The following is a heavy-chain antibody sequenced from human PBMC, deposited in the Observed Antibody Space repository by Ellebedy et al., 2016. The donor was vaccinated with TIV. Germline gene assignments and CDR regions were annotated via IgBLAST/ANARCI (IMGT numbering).Heavy chain of an antibody. V-gene: IGHV1-18*04. J-gene: IGHJ3*02. CDR2: ISAYNGNT. CDR1: GYTFTSYG. D-gene: IGHD6-19*01. CDR3: ARRRAEYSSGRDAFDI. Sequence: ASVKVSCXASGYTFTSYGISWVRQAPGQGLEWMGWISAYNGNTNYAQKLQGRVTMTTDTSTSTAYMELRSLRSDDTAVYYCARRRAEYSSGRDAFDIWGQGTMVTVSS.